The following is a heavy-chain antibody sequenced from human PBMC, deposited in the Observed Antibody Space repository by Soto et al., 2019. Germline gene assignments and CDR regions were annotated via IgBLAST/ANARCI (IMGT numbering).Heavy chain of an antibody. Sequence: QVQLQQWGAGLLKPSETLSLTCAVYGGSFSGYYWSWIRQPPGEGLEWIGEINHSGNTNYNPSLKSRVTISVDTSKGQFSLKLSSVTAADTAVYYCARDRSGATDSCDIWGQGTMVTVSS. J-gene: IGHJ3*02. CDR2: INHSGNT. D-gene: IGHD3-3*01. CDR3: ARDRSGATDSCDI. V-gene: IGHV4-34*01. CDR1: GGSFSGYY.